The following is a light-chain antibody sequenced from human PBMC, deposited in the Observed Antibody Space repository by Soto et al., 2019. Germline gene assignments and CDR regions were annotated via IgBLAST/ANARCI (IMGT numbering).Light chain of an antibody. CDR1: NIGSKN. Sequence: SYELTQPPSVSVAPGKTARITCGGNNIGSKNVHWYQHKPVQAPVLVIYYYSDRPSGIPERVSGSNSGNTATLTISRVEAGDEADYYCQVWDSSSDNQVFGGGTKLTV. J-gene: IGLJ2*01. CDR3: QVWDSSSDNQV. CDR2: YYS. V-gene: IGLV3-21*04.